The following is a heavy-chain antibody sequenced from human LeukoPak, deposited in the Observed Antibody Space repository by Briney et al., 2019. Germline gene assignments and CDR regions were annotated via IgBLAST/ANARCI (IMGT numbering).Heavy chain of an antibody. CDR2: IYSGGST. V-gene: IGHV3-53*01. CDR1: GFPVSSKY. J-gene: IGHJ4*02. CDR3: ARGTVTTQVFDY. D-gene: IGHD4-17*01. Sequence: GSLRLSCSASGFPVSSKYLNWVRQAPGKGLEWVSVIYSGGSTYYADSVKGRFTISRDNSKNTLYLQMNSLRAEDTAVYYCARGTVTTQVFDYWGQGTLVTVSS.